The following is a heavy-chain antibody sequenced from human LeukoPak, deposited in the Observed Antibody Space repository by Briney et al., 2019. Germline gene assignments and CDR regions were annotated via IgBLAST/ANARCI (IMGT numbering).Heavy chain of an antibody. CDR3: AYSGSYWAPPY. CDR1: GGTFSSYA. Sequence: SVKVSCKASGGTFSSYAISWVRQAPGQGLEWMGRIIPIFGTANYAQKFQGRVTITADKSSSTAHMELSSLRSEDTAVYYCAYSGSYWAPPYWGQGTLVTVSS. D-gene: IGHD1-26*01. V-gene: IGHV1-69*06. CDR2: IIPIFGTA. J-gene: IGHJ4*02.